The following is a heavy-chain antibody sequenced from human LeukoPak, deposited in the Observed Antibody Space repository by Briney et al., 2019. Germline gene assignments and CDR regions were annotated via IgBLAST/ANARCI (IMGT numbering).Heavy chain of an antibody. CDR2: ISHSGST. V-gene: IGHV4-34*01. D-gene: IGHD3-22*01. CDR1: GFTFSSFW. Sequence: GSLRLSCAASGFTFSSFWMSWVRQPPGKGLEWIGEISHSGSTNYNPSLKSRVTISVDTSKNQFSLKLSSVTAADTAVYYCAREFRYYDSSGYYLYYFDSWGQGTLVTVSS. J-gene: IGHJ4*02. CDR3: AREFRYYDSSGYYLYYFDS.